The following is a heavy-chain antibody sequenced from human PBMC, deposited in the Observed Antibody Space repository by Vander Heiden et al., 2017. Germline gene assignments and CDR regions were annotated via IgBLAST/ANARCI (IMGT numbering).Heavy chain of an antibody. Sequence: QVQLVQSGAEVKKPGSSVKVSCKASGGTFSSHAISWVRQAPGQGLEWMGGIIPIFGTANYAQKFQGRVTITADKSTSTAYMELSSLRSEDTAVYYCARDKVGRLRSAYYYYYGMDVWGQGTTVTVSS. CDR1: GGTFSSHA. D-gene: IGHD5-12*01. CDR3: ARDKVGRLRSAYYYYYGMDV. J-gene: IGHJ6*02. CDR2: IIPIFGTA. V-gene: IGHV1-69*06.